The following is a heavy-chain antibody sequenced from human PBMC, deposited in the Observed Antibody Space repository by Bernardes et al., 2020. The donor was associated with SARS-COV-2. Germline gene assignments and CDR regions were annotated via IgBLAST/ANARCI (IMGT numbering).Heavy chain of an antibody. CDR2: ISGSGAST. CDR1: GFTFTSYA. Sequence: GGSLRLSCAASGFTFTSYAMSWVRQAPGKGLEWVSDISGSGASTYYADSVRGRFTISRDHSKKTIYLQMNSLRGEDTAIYYCAKGGRTFHETSGPDYWGQGTLVTVSS. V-gene: IGHV3-23*01. CDR3: AKGGRTFHETSGPDY. J-gene: IGHJ4*02. D-gene: IGHD3-22*01.